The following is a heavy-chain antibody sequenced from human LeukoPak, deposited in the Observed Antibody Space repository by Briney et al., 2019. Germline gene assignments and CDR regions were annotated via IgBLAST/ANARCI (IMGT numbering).Heavy chain of an antibody. CDR3: ARAVDYYDSSGYYSH. J-gene: IGHJ4*02. Sequence: SETLSLTCTVSGGSISSSSYYWGWIRQPPGKGLEWIGSIYYSGSTYYNPSLKSRVTISVDTSKNQFSLKLSSVTAADTAVYYCARAVDYYDSSGYYSHWGQGTLVTVSS. D-gene: IGHD3-22*01. CDR1: GGSISSSSYY. CDR2: IYYSGST. V-gene: IGHV4-39*01.